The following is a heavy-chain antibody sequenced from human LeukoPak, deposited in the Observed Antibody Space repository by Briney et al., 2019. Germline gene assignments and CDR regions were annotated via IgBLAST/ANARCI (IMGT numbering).Heavy chain of an antibody. CDR1: GGSISSSSYY. J-gene: IGHJ4*02. D-gene: IGHD6-13*01. V-gene: IGHV4-39*07. Sequence: SETLSLTCTVSGGSISSSSYYWGWIRQPPGKGLEWIGSTYYSGSTYYNPSLKSRVTISVDTSKNQFSLKLSSVTAADTAVYFCARVAAAGNYYFDYWGQGTLVTASS. CDR3: ARVAAAGNYYFDY. CDR2: TYYSGST.